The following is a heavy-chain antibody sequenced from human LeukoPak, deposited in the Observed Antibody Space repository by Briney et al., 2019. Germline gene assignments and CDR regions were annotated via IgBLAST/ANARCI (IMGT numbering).Heavy chain of an antibody. CDR2: IYHSGST. D-gene: IGHD6-19*01. V-gene: IGHV4-4*02. CDR1: GGSISSSNW. CDR3: ASWSGSGWYYFDS. Sequence: SETLSLTCAVSGGSISSSNWWSWVRQPPGKGLEWIGEIYHSGSTNYNPFLKSRVTISVDKSKNQFSLKLSSVTAADTAVYYCASWSGSGWYYFDSWGQGTLVTVSS. J-gene: IGHJ4*02.